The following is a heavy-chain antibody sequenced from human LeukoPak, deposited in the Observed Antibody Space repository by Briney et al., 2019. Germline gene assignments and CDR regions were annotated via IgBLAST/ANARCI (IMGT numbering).Heavy chain of an antibody. CDR2: IYYSGST. J-gene: IGHJ5*02. Sequence: IPSETLSLTCTVSGGSISSSSYYWGWIRQPPGKGLEWIGSIYYSGSTYYNPPLKSRVTISVDTSKNQFSLKLSSVTAADTAVYYCARSMGYYGSGSYLHWFDPWGQGTLVTVSP. CDR1: GGSISSSSYY. D-gene: IGHD3-10*01. V-gene: IGHV4-39*01. CDR3: ARSMGYYGSGSYLHWFDP.